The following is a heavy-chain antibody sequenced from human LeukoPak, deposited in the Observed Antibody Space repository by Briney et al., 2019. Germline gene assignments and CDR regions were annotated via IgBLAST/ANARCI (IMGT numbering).Heavy chain of an antibody. CDR3: AREGGFYRPLDY. V-gene: IGHV4-4*02. CDR2: VHLDGRT. D-gene: IGHD3-3*01. Sequence: GSLRLSCAASGFTFGTYWMSWVRQPPGKGLEWIGEVHLDGRTNYNPSLKSRLIMSVDLPENHISLKLTSVTAADTAVYYCAREGGFYRPLDYSGQGTLVTVSS. J-gene: IGHJ4*02. CDR1: GFTFGTYW.